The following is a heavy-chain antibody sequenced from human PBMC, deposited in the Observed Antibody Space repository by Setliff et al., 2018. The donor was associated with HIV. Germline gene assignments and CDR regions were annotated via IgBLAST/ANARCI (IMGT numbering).Heavy chain of an antibody. CDR1: GFTFSSYW. D-gene: IGHD2-2*01. Sequence: GSLRLSCAASGFTFSSYWMSWVRQAPGKGLEWVANIKQDGSEKYYVDSVKGRFTISRDNAKNSLYLQMNSLRAEDTAVYYCARGTHIVVVPAAGNWFDPWGQGTLVTVSS. CDR3: ARGTHIVVVPAAGNWFDP. V-gene: IGHV3-7*01. J-gene: IGHJ5*02. CDR2: IKQDGSEK.